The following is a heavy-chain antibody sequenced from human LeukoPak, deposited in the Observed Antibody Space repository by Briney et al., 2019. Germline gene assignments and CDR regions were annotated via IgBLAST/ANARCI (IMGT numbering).Heavy chain of an antibody. D-gene: IGHD3-22*01. CDR3: ARDRRDSSGYFGDFDY. J-gene: IGHJ4*02. CDR2: IKQDGSEK. CDR1: GFTFSSYG. Sequence: GGSLRLSCAASGFTFSSYGMSWVRQAPGKGLEWVANIKQDGSEKYYVDSVKGRFTISRDNAKNSLYLQMNSLRAEDTAVYYCARDRRDSSGYFGDFDYWGQGTLVTVSS. V-gene: IGHV3-7*01.